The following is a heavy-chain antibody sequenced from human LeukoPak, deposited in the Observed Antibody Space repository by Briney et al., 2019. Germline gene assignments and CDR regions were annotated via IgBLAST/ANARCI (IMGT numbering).Heavy chain of an antibody. CDR3: ARRQGRRGIVGPTILKGAFDI. J-gene: IGHJ3*02. CDR1: GFTFMNYA. CDR2: ISGSGGST. V-gene: IGHV3-23*01. Sequence: GGSLRLSCATSGFTFMNYAMSWVRQAPGKGLEWVSGISGSGGSTYYADSLKGRFTISRDNSKDTLYVQMNSLRAEDTAVYYCARRQGRRGIVGPTILKGAFDIWGQGTMVTVSS. D-gene: IGHD1-26*01.